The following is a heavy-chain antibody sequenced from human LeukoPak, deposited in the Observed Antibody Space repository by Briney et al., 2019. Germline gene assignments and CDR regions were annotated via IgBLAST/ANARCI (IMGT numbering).Heavy chain of an antibody. CDR1: GITFSSFA. Sequence: AGGSLRLSCAVSGITFSSFAMNWVRQAPGKGLGWVSGISGTAGSTYYADSVKGRFTISRDNSKNTLYLLMSSLRVDDTAVYYCAKETSMQLWNYYYFDYWGQGALVTVSS. CDR3: AKETSMQLWNYYYFDY. J-gene: IGHJ4*02. D-gene: IGHD3-10*01. V-gene: IGHV3-23*01. CDR2: ISGTAGST.